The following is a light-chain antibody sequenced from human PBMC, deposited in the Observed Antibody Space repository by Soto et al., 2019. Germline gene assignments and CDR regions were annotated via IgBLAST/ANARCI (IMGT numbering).Light chain of an antibody. CDR3: AAWDDSRSGGL. Sequence: QSVLTQPPSASGTPGQRVTISCSGSSSNIGSNYVYWYQQLPGTAPKLLIYSNNQRPSGVPDRFSGSKSGTSASLAISGLRSEDEADYYGAAWDDSRSGGLFGGGTKLTVL. V-gene: IGLV1-47*02. CDR2: SNN. CDR1: SSNIGSNY. J-gene: IGLJ2*01.